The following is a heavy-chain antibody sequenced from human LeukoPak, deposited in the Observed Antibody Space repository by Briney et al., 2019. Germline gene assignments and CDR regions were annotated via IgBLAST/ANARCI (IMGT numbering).Heavy chain of an antibody. CDR3: ARDCPDGAAAKDHDALDI. CDR1: GFTVSSNY. D-gene: IGHD6-13*01. J-gene: IGHJ3*02. V-gene: IGHV3-66*01. Sequence: GGSLRLSCAASGFTVSSNYMSWVRQAPGKGLEWVSVIYSGGSTYYADSVKGRFTISRDNSKNTLYLQMNSLRAEDTAVYYCARDCPDGAAAKDHDALDIWGQGTMVTVSS. CDR2: IYSGGST.